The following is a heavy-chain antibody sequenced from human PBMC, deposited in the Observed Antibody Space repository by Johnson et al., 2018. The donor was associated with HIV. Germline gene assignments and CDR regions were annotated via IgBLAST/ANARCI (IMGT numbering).Heavy chain of an antibody. CDR2: ISYDGSNK. J-gene: IGHJ3*02. D-gene: IGHD5/OR15-5a*01. V-gene: IGHV3-30-3*01. CDR1: GFTFSSYA. CDR3: ARGGRGSVNPWSAFDI. Sequence: QLVESGGGVVQPGRSLRLSCAASGFTFSSYAMHWVRHAPGKGLEWVAVISYDGSNKYYADSVKGRFTISRDNSKNTLYLQMNSLRAEDTAVYYCARGGRGSVNPWSAFDIWGQGTMVTVSS.